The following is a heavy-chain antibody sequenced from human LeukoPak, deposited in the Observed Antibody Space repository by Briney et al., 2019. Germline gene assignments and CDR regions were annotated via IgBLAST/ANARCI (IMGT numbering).Heavy chain of an antibody. D-gene: IGHD3-3*01. Sequence: GASVKVSCKASGYTFTSYYMHWVRQAPGQGLEWMGIINPSGGSTSYAQKFQGRVTMTTDTSTSTAYMELRSLRSDDTAVYYCARRPYYDFWSGPAFDIWGQGTMVTVSS. V-gene: IGHV1-46*01. CDR2: INPSGGST. J-gene: IGHJ3*02. CDR1: GYTFTSYY. CDR3: ARRPYYDFWSGPAFDI.